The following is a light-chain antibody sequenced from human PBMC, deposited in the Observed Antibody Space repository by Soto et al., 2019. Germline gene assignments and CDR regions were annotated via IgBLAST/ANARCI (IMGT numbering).Light chain of an antibody. Sequence: DIVLTQSPDSLAVSLGERATINCKSSQGVLNWSKNKNYIAWYQHKPGQPPKMLIYWASTRESGVPDRFSGSGSGTDFSLTITSLQAEDVAVYYCQQHNSLPWTFGQGTKVEI. J-gene: IGKJ1*01. CDR1: QGVLNWSKNKNY. CDR3: QQHNSLPWT. V-gene: IGKV4-1*01. CDR2: WAS.